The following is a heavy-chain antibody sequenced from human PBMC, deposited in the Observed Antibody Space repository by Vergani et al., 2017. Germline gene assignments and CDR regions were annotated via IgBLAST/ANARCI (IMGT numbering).Heavy chain of an antibody. D-gene: IGHD3-22*01. Sequence: WVLSISSSSSYIYYADSVKGRFTISRDNAKNSLYLQMNSLRAEDTAVYYCARSTYYYDSSGSYFDYWGQGTLVTVSS. CDR2: ISSSSSYI. CDR3: ARSTYYYDSSGSYFDY. J-gene: IGHJ4*02. V-gene: IGHV3-21*01.